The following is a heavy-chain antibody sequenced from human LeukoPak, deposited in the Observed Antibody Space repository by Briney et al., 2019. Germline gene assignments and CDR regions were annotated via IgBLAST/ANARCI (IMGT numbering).Heavy chain of an antibody. CDR2: IYHSGST. V-gene: IGHV4-38-2*01. CDR3: ARLRFGELLG. Sequence: SETLSLTCAVSGYSIGSGYYWGWIRQPPGKGLEWIGSIYHSGSTYYNPSLKSRVTISVDTSKNQFSLKLSSVTAADTAVYYCARLRFGELLGWGQGTLVTVSS. D-gene: IGHD3-10*01. J-gene: IGHJ4*02. CDR1: GYSIGSGYY.